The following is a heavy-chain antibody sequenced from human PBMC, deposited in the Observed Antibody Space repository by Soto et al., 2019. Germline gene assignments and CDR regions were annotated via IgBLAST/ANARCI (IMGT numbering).Heavy chain of an antibody. V-gene: IGHV3-15*01. J-gene: IGHJ6*02. Sequence: GGSLRISCAASGFTFSNAWMSWVRPAPGKGLEWVGRIKSKTDGGTTDYAAPVKGRFTMSRDDSKNTLYLQMNSLKTEDTAVYYCTTTLGYCSSTSCYSACRYYGMDVWGQGTTVTVSS. CDR3: TTTLGYCSSTSCYSACRYYGMDV. CDR1: GFTFSNAW. CDR2: IKSKTDGGTT. D-gene: IGHD2-2*02.